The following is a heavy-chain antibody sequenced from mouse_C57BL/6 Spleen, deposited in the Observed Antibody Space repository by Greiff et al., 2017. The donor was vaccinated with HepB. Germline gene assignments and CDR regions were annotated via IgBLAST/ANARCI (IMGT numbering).Heavy chain of an antibody. V-gene: IGHV1-72*01. CDR1: GYTFTSYW. D-gene: IGHD2-3*01. J-gene: IGHJ4*01. Sequence: VQLQQPGAELVKPGASVKLSCKASGYTFTSYWMHWVKQRPGLGLEWIGRIDPNSGGTKYNEKFKSKATLTVDKPSSTAYMQLSSLTSEDSAVYYCARKVDGYYAYAMDYWGQGTSVTVSS. CDR3: ARKVDGYYAYAMDY. CDR2: IDPNSGGT.